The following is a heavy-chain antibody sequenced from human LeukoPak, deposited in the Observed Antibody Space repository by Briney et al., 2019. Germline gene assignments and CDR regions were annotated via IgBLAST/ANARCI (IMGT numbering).Heavy chain of an antibody. CDR3: ARGDYYDSSGYFDY. Sequence: AGGSLRLSCAASGFTFSSHSMNWVRQAPGKGLEWVSSISSSSSYIYYADSVKGRFTISRDNAKNSLYLQMNSLRAEDTAVYYCARGDYYDSSGYFDYWGQGTLVTVSS. CDR2: ISSSSSYI. V-gene: IGHV3-21*01. D-gene: IGHD3-22*01. J-gene: IGHJ4*02. CDR1: GFTFSSHS.